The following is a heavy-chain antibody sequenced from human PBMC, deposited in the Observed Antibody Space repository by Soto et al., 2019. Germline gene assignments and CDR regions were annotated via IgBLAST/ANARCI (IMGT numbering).Heavy chain of an antibody. CDR2: TYYRSKWYN. Sequence: PSQTLSLTCAISGDSVSSNSAAWNWIRQSPSRGLEWLGRTYYRSKWYNDYAVSVKSRITINPDTSKNQFSLQLNSVTPEDTAVYYCARVKSEDSSSHYYYSYYGMDVWGQGTTVTVSS. CDR1: GDSVSSNSAA. J-gene: IGHJ6*02. V-gene: IGHV6-1*01. CDR3: ARVKSEDSSSHYYYSYYGMDV. D-gene: IGHD6-6*01.